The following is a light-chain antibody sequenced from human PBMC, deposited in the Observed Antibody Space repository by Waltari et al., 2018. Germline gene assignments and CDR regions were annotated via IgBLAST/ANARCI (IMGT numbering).Light chain of an antibody. CDR3: QRSYSTPRT. V-gene: IGKV1-39*01. CDR1: QSINSY. Sequence: DIQMTQSPSSLSASVGDRVTITCRASQSINSYLNWYQQKPGKAPKLLIYAASSLHSGVPSRFSASGSGTDFTLTISNLQPEDVATYYCQRSYSTPRTFGQGTKVEIK. J-gene: IGKJ1*01. CDR2: AAS.